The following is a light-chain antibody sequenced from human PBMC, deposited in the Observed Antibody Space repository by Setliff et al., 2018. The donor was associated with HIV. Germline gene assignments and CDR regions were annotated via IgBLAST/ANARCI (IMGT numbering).Light chain of an antibody. Sequence: QSVLTQPHSVSGSPGQSVTIACTGTSSDVGAYNWVSWYQQYPGNVPKLLIYDVTRRPSGVPDRFSGSKSGITASLTIAGLQAEDEADYYCCSYAGNYIWIFGGGTKVTVL. J-gene: IGLJ2*01. V-gene: IGLV2-11*01. CDR2: DVT. CDR3: CSYAGNYIWI. CDR1: SSDVGAYNW.